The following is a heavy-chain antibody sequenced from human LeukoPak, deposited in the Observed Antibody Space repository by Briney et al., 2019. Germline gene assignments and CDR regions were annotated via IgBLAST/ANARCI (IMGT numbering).Heavy chain of an antibody. D-gene: IGHD3-3*01. CDR1: GYTFTSYG. J-gene: IGHJ3*02. CDR3: ARDPITIFGVVIYADDAFDI. V-gene: IGHV1-18*01. CDR2: ISAYNGNT. Sequence: GASVKVSCKASGYTFTSYGISWVRQAPGQGLEWMGWISAYNGNTSYAQKLQGRVTMTTDTSTSTAYMELRSLRSDDTAVYYCARDPITIFGVVIYADDAFDIWGQGTMVTVSS.